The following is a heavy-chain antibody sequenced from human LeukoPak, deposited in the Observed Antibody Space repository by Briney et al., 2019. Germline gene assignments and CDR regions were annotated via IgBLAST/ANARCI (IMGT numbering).Heavy chain of an antibody. J-gene: IGHJ6*02. CDR3: AKGCQRYYYYGMDV. CDR2: ISWNSGSI. V-gene: IGHV3-9*01. Sequence: GGSLRLSWAASGFTFDDYAMHWVRQAPGKGLEWVSGISWNSGSIGYADSVKGRFTISRDNAKNSLYLQMNSLRAEDTALYYCAKGCQRYYYYGMDVWGQGTTVTVSS. D-gene: IGHD2-8*01. CDR1: GFTFDDYA.